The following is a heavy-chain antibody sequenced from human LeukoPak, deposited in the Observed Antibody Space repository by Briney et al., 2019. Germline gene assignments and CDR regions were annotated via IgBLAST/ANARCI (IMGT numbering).Heavy chain of an antibody. Sequence: ASVKISCKASGYTFTGYYMHWVRQAPGQGLEWMGWINPNSGGTNYAQKFQGRVTMTRDTSTSTAYMELSRLRSDDTAVYYCARDSVVVPAAIKYYYYMDVWGRGTTVTVSS. CDR3: ARDSVVVPAAIKYYYYMDV. V-gene: IGHV1-2*02. CDR1: GYTFTGYY. CDR2: INPNSGGT. D-gene: IGHD2-2*01. J-gene: IGHJ6*03.